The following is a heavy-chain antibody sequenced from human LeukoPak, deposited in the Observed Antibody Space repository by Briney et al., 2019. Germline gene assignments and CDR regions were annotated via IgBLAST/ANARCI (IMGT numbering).Heavy chain of an antibody. CDR1: GFIFSNCA. J-gene: IGHJ5*02. Sequence: GGSLRLSCAASGFIFSNCAMNWVRQAPGKGLQWVSAISGRGTDTLYADSVKGRFTISRDNAKNSLYLQMNSLRAEDTAVYYCASLRKTWGQGTLVTVSS. CDR2: ISGRGTDT. CDR3: ASLRKT. V-gene: IGHV3-23*01.